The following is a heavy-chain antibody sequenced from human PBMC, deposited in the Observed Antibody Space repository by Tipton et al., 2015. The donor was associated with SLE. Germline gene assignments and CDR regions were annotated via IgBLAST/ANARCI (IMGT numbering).Heavy chain of an antibody. CDR1: GGSFSDYY. J-gene: IGHJ5*02. CDR2: INHTGGT. CDR3: PIYYHDSTGLHWFDP. V-gene: IGHV4-34*03. D-gene: IGHD3-22*01. Sequence: TLSLTCAVYGGSFSDYYWSWIRQTPGEGLEWIGEINHTGGTNYNPSLKSRVTISVDTSKNQFSLKLSSVTAADTAVYYCPIYYHDSTGLHWFDPWGQGTLVTVSS.